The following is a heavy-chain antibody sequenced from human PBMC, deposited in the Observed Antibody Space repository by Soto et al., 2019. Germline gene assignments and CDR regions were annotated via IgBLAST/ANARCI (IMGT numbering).Heavy chain of an antibody. D-gene: IGHD6-13*01. J-gene: IGHJ5*02. CDR2: INPSGGST. CDR3: ARVSYSGNWFVHSVAGPNWFDP. V-gene: IGHV1-46*01. Sequence: ASVKVSCKASGYTFTSYYIHWVRQAPGQGLEWMGIINPSGGSTSYAQKFQGRVTMTTDTSTSTASMELRSLRSDDTAVYYCARVSYSGNWFVHSVAGPNWFDPWGQGTLVTVSS. CDR1: GYTFTSYY.